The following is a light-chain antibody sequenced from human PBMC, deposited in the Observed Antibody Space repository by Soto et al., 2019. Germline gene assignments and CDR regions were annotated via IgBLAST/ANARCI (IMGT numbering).Light chain of an antibody. CDR1: QSVSSN. CDR2: GAS. J-gene: IGKJ4*01. CDR3: QQYNNWPPVLT. Sequence: EIVMTQSPATLSVSPGERATLSCRASQSVSSNLAWYQQKHGQAPRLLIYGASTRATGIPARFSGSGSGTEFTLTISSLQSEDFAVYYCQQYNNWPPVLTFVGGTKVEIK. V-gene: IGKV3-15*01.